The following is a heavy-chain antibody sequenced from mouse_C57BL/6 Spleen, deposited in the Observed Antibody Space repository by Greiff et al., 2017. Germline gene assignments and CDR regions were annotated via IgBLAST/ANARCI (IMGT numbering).Heavy chain of an antibody. CDR3: AREYGYDWYFDV. CDR1: GFTFSSYA. Sequence: DVKLVESGGGLVKPGGSLKLSCAASGFTFSSYAMSWVRQTPEQRLEWVATISDGGSYTYYPDNVKGRFTISRDNAKNTLYLQMSHLKSEDTAMYYCAREYGYDWYFDVWGTGTTVTVSS. J-gene: IGHJ1*03. D-gene: IGHD2-2*01. V-gene: IGHV5-4*01. CDR2: ISDGGSYT.